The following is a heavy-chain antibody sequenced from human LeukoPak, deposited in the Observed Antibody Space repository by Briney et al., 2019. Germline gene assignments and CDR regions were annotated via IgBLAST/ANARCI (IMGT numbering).Heavy chain of an antibody. CDR2: IYPYDSDT. Sequence: GESLKISCKGSGESFTNYWIVWVRQMPGKGLEWIGFIYPYDSDTRYSPSFQGQVTISADKSISTAYLQWSSLKASDTAMYYCARRRDDAFDIWGQRTMVTVSS. CDR3: ARRRDDAFDI. CDR1: GESFTNYW. J-gene: IGHJ3*02. V-gene: IGHV5-51*01.